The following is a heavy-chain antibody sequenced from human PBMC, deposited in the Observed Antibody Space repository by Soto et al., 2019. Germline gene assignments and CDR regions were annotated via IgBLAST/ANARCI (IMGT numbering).Heavy chain of an antibody. CDR3: ARTAGGRVRGALDI. CDR1: GFTFSSYG. J-gene: IGHJ3*02. CDR2: IPNTENKK. Sequence: GGSLRLSCVASGFTFSSYGMHWVRQAPGKGLEWVAVIPNTENKKYYADSVKGRFTISRDNSQNTLFLQMGSLMSEDTAMYYCARTAGGRVRGALDIWGQGTMVTVSS. D-gene: IGHD6-13*01. V-gene: IGHV3-30-3*01.